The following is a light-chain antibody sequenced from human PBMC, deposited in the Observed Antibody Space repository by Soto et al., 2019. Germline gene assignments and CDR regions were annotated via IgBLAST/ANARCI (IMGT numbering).Light chain of an antibody. CDR2: GAS. Sequence: EIVLTQSPGTLSLSPVQRATLSCMASQSVSNTYLAWYQQKPGQAPRLLIYGASTRATGIPARFSGSGSGTDFTLTISSLEPEDFAVYYCQQRSNWPITFGQGTRLEIK. J-gene: IGKJ5*01. CDR3: QQRSNWPIT. CDR1: QSVSNTY. V-gene: IGKV3D-20*02.